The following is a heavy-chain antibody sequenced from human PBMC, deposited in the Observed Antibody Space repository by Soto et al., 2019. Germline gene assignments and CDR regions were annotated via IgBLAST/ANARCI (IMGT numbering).Heavy chain of an antibody. Sequence: QVQLQESGPGLVKPSETLSLTCTVSGGSVSSGNYYWSWIRQPPGKGLEWIGYLCCSGSTNYNPSLXXRXTTXLDTSNNQFPLKVNSVTAADTAVYYCARGLTTMTIWGQGTLVTVSS. CDR1: GGSVSSGNYY. CDR3: ARGLTTMTI. D-gene: IGHD4-17*01. V-gene: IGHV4-61*01. J-gene: IGHJ4*02. CDR2: LCCSGST.